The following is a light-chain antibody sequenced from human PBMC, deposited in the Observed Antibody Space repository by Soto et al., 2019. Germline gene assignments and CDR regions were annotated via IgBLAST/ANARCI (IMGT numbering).Light chain of an antibody. CDR3: TSYTSSSTDADVV. CDR1: SSDVGGYNY. Sequence: QSALTQPASVSGSPGQSITISCTGTSSDVGGYNYVSWYQQHPGKAPKLMIYEVSNRPSGVSNRFSGSKSGNTASLTISGLQAEDEADYYCTSYTSSSTDADVVFGGGTKLTAL. V-gene: IGLV2-14*01. J-gene: IGLJ2*01. CDR2: EVS.